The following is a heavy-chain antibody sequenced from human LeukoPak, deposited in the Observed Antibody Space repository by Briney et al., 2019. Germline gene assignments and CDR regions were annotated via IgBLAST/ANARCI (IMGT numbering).Heavy chain of an antibody. Sequence: GGSLRLSCAASGFTFSSHWMHWVRQTPGKGLVWVSRINSDGSITSYADSVKGRFTISRDNAKDTLYLQMNSLRAEDAAVYYCASPMWDTAIHDYWGQGTLVTVSS. J-gene: IGHJ4*02. CDR2: INSDGSIT. CDR3: ASPMWDTAIHDY. CDR1: GFTFSSHW. D-gene: IGHD5-18*01. V-gene: IGHV3-74*01.